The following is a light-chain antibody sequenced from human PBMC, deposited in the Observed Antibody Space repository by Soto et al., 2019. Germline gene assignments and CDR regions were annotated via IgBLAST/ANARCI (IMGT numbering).Light chain of an antibody. V-gene: IGKV3-15*01. CDR1: QSVASN. Sequence: EIVMTQSPASLSVSPGDGATLSCRASQSVASNVAWYQQKPGQGPRLLIHGASTRAVGVPARFSGSGSGTDFTLTINSLQSEDFAVYYCQQYHNWPPQYTFGQWTKLQI. J-gene: IGKJ2*01. CDR3: QQYHNWPPQYT. CDR2: GAS.